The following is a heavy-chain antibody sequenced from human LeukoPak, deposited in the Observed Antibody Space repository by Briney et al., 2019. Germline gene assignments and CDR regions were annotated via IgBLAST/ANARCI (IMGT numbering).Heavy chain of an antibody. CDR2: INPNSGGT. J-gene: IGHJ4*02. D-gene: IGHD2-8*01. V-gene: IGHV1-2*02. CDR3: ARGGPTWVMADY. CDR1: GYTFTSYG. Sequence: ASVKVSCKASGYTFTSYGISWVRQAPGQGLEWMGWINPNSGGTNYAQKFQGRVTMTRDTSISTAYMELSRLRSDDTAVYYRARGGPTWVMADYWGQGTLVTVSS.